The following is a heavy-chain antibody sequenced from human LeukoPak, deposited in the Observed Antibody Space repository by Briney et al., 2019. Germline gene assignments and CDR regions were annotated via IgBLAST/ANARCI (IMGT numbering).Heavy chain of an antibody. D-gene: IGHD4-17*01. J-gene: IGHJ4*02. CDR3: ARARHDYGDLYYFDY. Sequence: SETLSLTCTVSGGSISSYYWSWIRQPPGKGLEWIGYIYYSGSTNYNPSLKSRVTISVDTSKNQFSLKPSSVTAADTAVYYCARARHDYGDLYYFDYWGRGTLVTVSS. CDR2: IYYSGST. CDR1: GGSISSYY. V-gene: IGHV4-59*01.